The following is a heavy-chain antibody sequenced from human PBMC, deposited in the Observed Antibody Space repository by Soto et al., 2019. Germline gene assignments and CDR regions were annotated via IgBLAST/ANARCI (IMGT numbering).Heavy chain of an antibody. CDR3: AKDGNVYSSGWYAPSPDY. CDR2: ISYDGSNT. CDR1: GFTFSSYG. J-gene: IGHJ4*02. D-gene: IGHD6-19*01. Sequence: QEQLVESGGGVVQPGRSLRLSCAASGFTFSSYGMHWVRQAPGKGLEWVAVISYDGSNTYYGDTVKGRFTISRDNSKNTLSLQMNSLRAEDTAVYYCAKDGNVYSSGWYAPSPDYWGQGTLVTVSS. V-gene: IGHV3-30*18.